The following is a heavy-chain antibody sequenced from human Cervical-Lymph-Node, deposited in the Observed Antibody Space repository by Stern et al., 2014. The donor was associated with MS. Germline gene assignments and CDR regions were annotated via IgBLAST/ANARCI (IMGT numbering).Heavy chain of an antibody. V-gene: IGHV3-30-3*01. CDR2: ISYDGNSK. Sequence: QVQLVESGGGVVQPGRSLRLSCAASGFTFSSYTMHWVRQAPGKGLEWVAVISYDGNSKFYADSVKGRFTISRDNSKNTLFLQMNSLRTEDTAVYYCAKDGRSVWGQGTLVTVSS. J-gene: IGHJ4*02. CDR3: AKDGRSV. CDR1: GFTFSSYT.